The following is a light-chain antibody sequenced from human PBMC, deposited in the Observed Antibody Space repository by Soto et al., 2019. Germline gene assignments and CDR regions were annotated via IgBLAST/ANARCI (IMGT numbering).Light chain of an antibody. CDR3: QQYYSTPRT. J-gene: IGKJ1*01. CDR1: QSVLYSSNNKNY. V-gene: IGKV4-1*01. CDR2: WSS. Sequence: DIVMTQSPDSLAVSLGERATINCKSSQSVLYSSNNKNYLSWYQQKPGQPPNLLIYWSSTRESGVPDRFSGSGSGPHFTLTISSLQAEDVAVYSCQQYYSTPRTFGQGTKVEIK.